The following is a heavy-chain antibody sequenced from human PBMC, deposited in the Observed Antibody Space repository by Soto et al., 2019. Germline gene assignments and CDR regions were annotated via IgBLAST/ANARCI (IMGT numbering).Heavy chain of an antibody. V-gene: IGHV3-23*01. D-gene: IGHD3-3*01. J-gene: IGHJ4*02. CDR2: ISGSGGST. CDR1: GFSVSTKY. Sequence: GSLRLSCAASGFSVSTKYMSWVRQAPGKGLEWVSAISGSGGSTYYADSVKGRFTISRDNSKNTLYLQMNSLRAEDTAVYYCAKAPHYDFWSGYPSYFDYWGQGTLVTVSS. CDR3: AKAPHYDFWSGYPSYFDY.